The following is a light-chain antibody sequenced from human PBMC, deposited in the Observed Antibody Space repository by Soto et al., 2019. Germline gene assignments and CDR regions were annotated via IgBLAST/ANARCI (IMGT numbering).Light chain of an antibody. Sequence: DIQMTQSPSSLSASVGDRVTITCRASLTIGDSLSWFQQKAGKPPTLLIYGASALQIGVPARFSGSGSGTDFTLTISNMQREDFATYYCLQTYNLPRTFGQGTKVDIK. CDR2: GAS. J-gene: IGKJ1*01. CDR3: LQTYNLPRT. CDR1: LTIGDS. V-gene: IGKV1-39*01.